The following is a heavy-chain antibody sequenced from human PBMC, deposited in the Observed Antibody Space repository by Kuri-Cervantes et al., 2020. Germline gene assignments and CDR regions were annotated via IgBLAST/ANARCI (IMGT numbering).Heavy chain of an antibody. CDR1: GGSISNYY. J-gene: IGHJ4*02. CDR3: ARHRPKYQLLPFDY. D-gene: IGHD2-2*01. V-gene: IGHV4-4*07. CDR2: IYTSGST. Sequence: SETLSLTCTVSGGSISNYYWSWIRQPAGKGLEWIGRIYTSGSTNYNPSLKSRVTMSVDTSKNQFSLKLSSVTAADTAVYYCARHRPKYQLLPFDYWGQGTLVTVSS.